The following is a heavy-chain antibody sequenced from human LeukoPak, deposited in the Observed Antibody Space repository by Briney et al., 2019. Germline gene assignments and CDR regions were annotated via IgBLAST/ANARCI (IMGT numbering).Heavy chain of an antibody. Sequence: SETLSLTCTVSGYSISSGYYWGWIRQPPGKGLEWIGSIYHSGSTYYDPSLKSRVTISVDTSKNQFSLKLSSVTAADTAVYYCARVPHSSGWYVDYWGQGTLVTVSS. CDR1: GYSISSGYY. CDR2: IYHSGST. J-gene: IGHJ4*02. D-gene: IGHD6-19*01. CDR3: ARVPHSSGWYVDY. V-gene: IGHV4-38-2*02.